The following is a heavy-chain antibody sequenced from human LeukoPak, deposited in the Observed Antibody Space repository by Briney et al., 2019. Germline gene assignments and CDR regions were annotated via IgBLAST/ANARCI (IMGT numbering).Heavy chain of an antibody. CDR1: GFTFRSYG. J-gene: IGHJ4*02. D-gene: IGHD3-3*01. V-gene: IGHV3-30*02. CDR2: IRYDGSNK. CDR3: AKDLLDFWSGYFDY. Sequence: EGSLRLSCAASGFTFRSYGMHWVRQAPGKGLEWVAFIRYDGSNKYYADSVKGRFTITRDNSKNTLYLQMNSLRAEDTAVYYCAKDLLDFWSGYFDYWGQGTLVTVSS.